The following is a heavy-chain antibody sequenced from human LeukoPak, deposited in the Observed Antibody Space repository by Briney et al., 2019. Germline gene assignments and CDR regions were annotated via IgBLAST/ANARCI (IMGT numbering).Heavy chain of an antibody. J-gene: IGHJ4*02. CDR1: GFTFNTHW. CDR3: AKGGHYLFDY. V-gene: IGHV3-74*01. Sequence: GASLRLSCAASGFTFNTHWFHWVRQAPGKGLVWVSRINTDGSTTNYADSVKGRFTISRDNFKNTTYLQMNYLRPEDTAVYFCAKGGHYLFDYWGEGALLTVSS. D-gene: IGHD3-10*01. CDR2: INTDGSTT.